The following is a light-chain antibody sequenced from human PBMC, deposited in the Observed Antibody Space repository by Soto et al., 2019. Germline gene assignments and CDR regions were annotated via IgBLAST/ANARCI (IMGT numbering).Light chain of an antibody. CDR3: QSYDSSLSDFYV. J-gene: IGLJ1*01. CDR2: DVS. V-gene: IGLV2-14*01. Sequence: QSALTQPASVSGSPGQSITISCTGTSSDVGGYNYVSWYQQHPGKAPKLMIYDVSNRPSGVSNRFSGSKSGNTASLTISGLQAEDEADYYCQSYDSSLSDFYVFGTGTKVTVL. CDR1: SSDVGGYNY.